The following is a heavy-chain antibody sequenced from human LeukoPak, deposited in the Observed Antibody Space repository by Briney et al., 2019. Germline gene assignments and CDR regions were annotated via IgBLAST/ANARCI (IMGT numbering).Heavy chain of an antibody. CDR1: GGSISSSSYY. Sequence: SETLSLTCTVSGGSISSSSYYWGWIRQPPGKGLEWIGSIYYSGSTYYNPSLKSRVTISVDTSKNQFSLKLSSVTAADTAVYYCARQGSGYYWGKHYFDYWGQGTLVTVSS. CDR2: IYYSGST. CDR3: ARQGSGYYWGKHYFDY. V-gene: IGHV4-39*01. D-gene: IGHD3-22*01. J-gene: IGHJ4*02.